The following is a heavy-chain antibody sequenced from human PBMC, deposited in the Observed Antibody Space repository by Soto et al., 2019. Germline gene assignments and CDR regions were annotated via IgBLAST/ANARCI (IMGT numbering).Heavy chain of an antibody. CDR1: GGTFSSYA. D-gene: IGHD3-16*01. V-gene: IGHV1-69*01. J-gene: IGHJ4*02. CDR3: ARVPGGVVANRGEDY. CDR2: IIPIFGTA. Sequence: QVQLVQSGAEVKKPGSSVKVSCKASGGTFSSYAISWVRQAPGQGLEWMGGIIPIFGTANYAQKCKGRVTITADESTSTAYMELSSLRSEDTAGYYCARVPGGVVANRGEDYLCQGTLVTVSS.